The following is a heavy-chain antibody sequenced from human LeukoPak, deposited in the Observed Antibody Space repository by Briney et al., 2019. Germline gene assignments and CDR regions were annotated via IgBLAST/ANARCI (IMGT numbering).Heavy chain of an antibody. CDR1: GFTFSSYS. J-gene: IGHJ4*01. CDR2: ISSSSSYI. D-gene: IGHD3-10*01. Sequence: RGSLRPSRAASGFTFSSYSMNWVRQAPGKGLEWVSSISSSSSYIYYADSVKGRFTISRDNAKNSLYLQMNSLRAEDTAVYYCARDSMGSFDYWGEGSSATVPS. V-gene: IGHV3-21*01. CDR3: ARDSMGSFDY.